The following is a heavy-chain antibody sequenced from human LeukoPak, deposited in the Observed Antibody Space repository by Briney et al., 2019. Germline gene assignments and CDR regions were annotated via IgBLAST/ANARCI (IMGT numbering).Heavy chain of an antibody. CDR3: ARMKSRMVATNPYYFDY. Sequence: ASVKVSCKASGYTFTSYGISWVRQAPGQGLEWMGWISAYNGNTNYAQKLQGRVTMTTDTSTSTAYMELRSLRSDDTAVYYCARMKSRMVATNPYYFDYWGQGTLVTVSS. J-gene: IGHJ4*02. CDR2: ISAYNGNT. V-gene: IGHV1-18*01. CDR1: GYTFTSYG. D-gene: IGHD5-12*01.